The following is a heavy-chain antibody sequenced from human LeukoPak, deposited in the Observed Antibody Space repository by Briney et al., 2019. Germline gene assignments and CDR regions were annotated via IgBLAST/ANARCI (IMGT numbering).Heavy chain of an antibody. CDR2: ISAYNGNT. J-gene: IGHJ4*02. Sequence: ASVKVSRKASGYTFTSYGISWVRQAPGQGLEWMGWISAYNGNTNYAQKLQGRVTMTTDTSTSTAYMELRSLRSDDTAVYYCARDTGITMVRGVIDYWGQGTLVTVSS. D-gene: IGHD3-10*01. CDR1: GYTFTSYG. V-gene: IGHV1-18*01. CDR3: ARDTGITMVRGVIDY.